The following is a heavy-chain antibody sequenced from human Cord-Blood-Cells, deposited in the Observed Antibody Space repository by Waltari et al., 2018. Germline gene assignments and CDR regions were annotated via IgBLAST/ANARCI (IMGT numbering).Heavy chain of an antibody. CDR1: GGSISSSSYY. Sequence: QLQLQESGPGLVKPSETLSLTCTVSGGSISSSSYYWGWIRQPPGKGLEWIGSIYYIGSTNYTPSRKSRVTRSVDTSKNQFSLKLSSVTAADTAVYYCFLGYCSGGSCYSFDFWGQGTLVTVSS. J-gene: IGHJ4*02. CDR3: FLGYCSGGSCYSFDF. D-gene: IGHD2-15*01. V-gene: IGHV4-39*01. CDR2: IYYIGST.